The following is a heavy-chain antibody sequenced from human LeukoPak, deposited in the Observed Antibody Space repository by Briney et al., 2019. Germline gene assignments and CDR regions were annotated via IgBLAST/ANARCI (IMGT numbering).Heavy chain of an antibody. J-gene: IGHJ4*02. Sequence: GGSLRLSCTASGFTFSGYSMNWIRQAPGKGLEWVSSFGTRSTSIYHAGSVKGRFAISRDNAKNSLYLQMNSLRAEDTAVYYCARDNGWSADFWGQGTLVTVSS. CDR3: ARDNGWSADF. V-gene: IGHV3-21*04. D-gene: IGHD2-15*01. CDR1: GFTFSGYS. CDR2: FGTRSTSI.